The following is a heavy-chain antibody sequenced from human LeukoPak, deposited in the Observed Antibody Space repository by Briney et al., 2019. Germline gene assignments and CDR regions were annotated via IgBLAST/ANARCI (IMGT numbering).Heavy chain of an antibody. J-gene: IGHJ4*02. CDR1: GGSLRGYY. V-gene: IGHV4-34*01. D-gene: IGHD2-2*01. CDR2: INHSGST. Sequence: AETLSLTCAVYGGSLRGYYWSWIRQPPGKGLEWIGEINHSGSTNYNPSLKSRVTISLDTSMKKFSLKLNSVTAADTAVYYCASTERCSTTGPLDYWGQGTLVTVSS. CDR3: ASTERCSTTGPLDY.